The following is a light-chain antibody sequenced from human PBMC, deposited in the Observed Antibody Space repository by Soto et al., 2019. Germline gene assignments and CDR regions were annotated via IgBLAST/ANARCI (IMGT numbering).Light chain of an antibody. Sequence: EIVMTQSPGTLSLSPGETATLSCRASQSVHSNLAWFQQHPGQAPRLLIYGASSRATGIPVRFSGSGSGTEFTLTISSLQPEYFAVYYCQQYTDWPWGTFGGGTKVGIK. V-gene: IGKV3-15*01. CDR1: QSVHSN. CDR3: QQYTDWPWGT. CDR2: GAS. J-gene: IGKJ4*01.